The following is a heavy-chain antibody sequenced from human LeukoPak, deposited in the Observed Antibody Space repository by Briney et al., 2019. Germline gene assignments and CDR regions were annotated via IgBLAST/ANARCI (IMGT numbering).Heavy chain of an antibody. CDR2: IIPISGTT. J-gene: IGHJ5*02. Sequence: APVKVSCKASGYTFTGYYMHWVRQAPGQGLEWMGKIIPISGTTNYAQKFQGRVTFTADESTSTAYMELSSLRSEDTALYYCARKLRLGGNWFDPWGQGTLVTVSS. CDR1: GYTFTGYY. V-gene: IGHV1-69*13. D-gene: IGHD1-26*01. CDR3: ARKLRLGGNWFDP.